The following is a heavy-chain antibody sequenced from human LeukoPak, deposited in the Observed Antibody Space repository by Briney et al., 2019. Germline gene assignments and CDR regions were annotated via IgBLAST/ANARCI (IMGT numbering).Heavy chain of an antibody. D-gene: IGHD5-24*01. V-gene: IGHV3-48*03. CDR1: GFTFSSYE. J-gene: IGHJ4*02. Sequence: PGGSLRLSCGASGFTFSSYEMNWVRQAPGKGLEWVSYISGSGATIYYADSVKGRFTISRDNAKNSLYLQMNSLRVEDTAVYYCARDYKYAFDNWGQGTLVTVSS. CDR2: ISGSGATI. CDR3: ARDYKYAFDN.